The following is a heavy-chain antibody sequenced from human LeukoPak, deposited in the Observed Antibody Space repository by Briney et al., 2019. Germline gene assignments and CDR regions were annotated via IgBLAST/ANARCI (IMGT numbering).Heavy chain of an antibody. D-gene: IGHD3-10*01. CDR3: AKERINYGSGSYFGY. V-gene: IGHV3-30*02. CDR2: IRYDGSNK. Sequence: GGSLRLSCAASGFTFSSYGMHWVRQAPGKGLEWVAFIRYDGSNKYYAASVKGRFTVSRDNSKNTLYLQMNSLRAEDTAVYYCAKERINYGSGSYFGYWGQGTLVTVSS. J-gene: IGHJ4*02. CDR1: GFTFSSYG.